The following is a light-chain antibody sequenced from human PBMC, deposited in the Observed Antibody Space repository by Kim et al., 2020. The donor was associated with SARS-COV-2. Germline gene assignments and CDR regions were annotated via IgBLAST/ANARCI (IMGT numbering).Light chain of an antibody. CDR2: DTS. CDR3: LLSYSGGRGV. V-gene: IGLV7-46*01. CDR1: TGAVTSGHY. Sequence: QAVVTQEPSLTVSPGGKVTLTCGSSTGAVTSGHYPYWFQQKPGQAPRTLIYDTSNKHSWTPARFSGSLLGGKAALTLSGAQPEDEADYYCLLSYSGGRGVFGGGTQLTVL. J-gene: IGLJ2*01.